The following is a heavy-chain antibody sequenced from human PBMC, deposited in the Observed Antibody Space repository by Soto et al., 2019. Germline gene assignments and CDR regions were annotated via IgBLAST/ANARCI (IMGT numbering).Heavy chain of an antibody. D-gene: IGHD6-19*01. Sequence: PGGPLRLRCGASGFNFSNHAMRWVRQNTGNGLEYVSAISSNGGSTYYANSVKGRFTISRDNSKNTLYLQMGSLRAEDMAVYYCATAFDKSYSSGSHRFDYWGQGTLVNVSS. CDR3: ATAFDKSYSSGSHRFDY. CDR1: GFNFSNHA. J-gene: IGHJ4*02. V-gene: IGHV3-64*01. CDR2: ISSNGGST.